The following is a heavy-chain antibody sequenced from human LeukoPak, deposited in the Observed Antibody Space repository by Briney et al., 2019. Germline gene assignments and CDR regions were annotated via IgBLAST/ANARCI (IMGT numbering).Heavy chain of an antibody. CDR3: AKEQWARGQTFATGTNDY. CDR1: GFTFSSYA. D-gene: IGHD1-7*01. CDR2: ISGSGGST. V-gene: IGHV3-23*01. J-gene: IGHJ4*02. Sequence: GGSLRLSCAASGFTFSSYAMSWVRQAPGKGLEWVSAISGSGGSTYYADSVKGRFTISRDNSKNTLYLQMNSLRAEDTAVYYCAKEQWARGQTFATGTNDYWGQGTLVTVSS.